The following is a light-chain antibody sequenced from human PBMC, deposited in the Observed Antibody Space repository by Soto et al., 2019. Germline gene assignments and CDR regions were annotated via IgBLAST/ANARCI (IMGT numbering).Light chain of an antibody. Sequence: IHMTQSPSSLSASIGDRVTITFRASEAIRHYLNWYQQKPGKAPKLLIYGASKVQSGVPWRFSGIGSWTDFTLTITSMQGEDFATYYCQQSSSTPLTFGGGTKVEI. CDR3: QQSSSTPLT. CDR1: EAIRHY. CDR2: GAS. V-gene: IGKV1-39*01. J-gene: IGKJ4*01.